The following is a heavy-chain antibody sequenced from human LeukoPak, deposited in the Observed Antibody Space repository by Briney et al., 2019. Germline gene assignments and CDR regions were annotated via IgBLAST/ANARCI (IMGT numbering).Heavy chain of an antibody. CDR2: IYYRGTT. Sequence: PSETLSLACTVSGDSIDSYYWSWIRQPPGKGLEWIGYIYYRGTTSYNPFLKSRVTISVDTSKNQFSLKLNSVTAADTAVYYCARLPRYGGYDHFDYWGQGILVIVSS. V-gene: IGHV4-59*12. D-gene: IGHD5-12*01. CDR3: ARLPRYGGYDHFDY. J-gene: IGHJ4*02. CDR1: GDSIDSYY.